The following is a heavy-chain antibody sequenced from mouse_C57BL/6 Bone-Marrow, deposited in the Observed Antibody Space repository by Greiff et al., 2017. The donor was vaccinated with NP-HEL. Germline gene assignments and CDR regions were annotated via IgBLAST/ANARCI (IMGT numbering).Heavy chain of an antibody. CDR1: GYTFTDYE. J-gene: IGHJ2*01. CDR3: TRRAMVTTGYFDY. V-gene: IGHV1-15*01. CDR2: IDPETGGT. Sequence: VKLMESGAELVRPGASVTLSCKASGYTFTDYEMHWVKQTPVHGLEWIGAIDPETGGTSYNQKFKGKAILTADKSSSTAYMELRSLTSEDSAVYYCTRRAMVTTGYFDYWGQGTTLTVSS. D-gene: IGHD2-2*01.